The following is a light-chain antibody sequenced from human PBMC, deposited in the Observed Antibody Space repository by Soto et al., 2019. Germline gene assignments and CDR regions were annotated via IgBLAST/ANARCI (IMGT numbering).Light chain of an antibody. J-gene: IGKJ5*01. CDR1: QFVNSRY. CDR3: QQYDTSPIT. Sequence: EIVLTQSPCTLSCSPRESSTLLFMASQFVNSRYLAWYQQKPGQAPRLLIYGASSRATGIPDRFSGSGSGTDFTLTITPLEPEDFVVYFCQQYDTSPITFGQGTRLEIK. CDR2: GAS. V-gene: IGKV3-20*01.